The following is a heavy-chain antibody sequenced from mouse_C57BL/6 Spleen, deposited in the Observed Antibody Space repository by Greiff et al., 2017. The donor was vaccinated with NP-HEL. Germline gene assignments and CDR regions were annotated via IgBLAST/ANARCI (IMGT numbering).Heavy chain of an antibody. D-gene: IGHD2-1*01. CDR1: GYTFTDYN. Sequence: EVQLQQSGPELVKPGASVKLPCKASGYTFTDYNMDWVKQSHGKSLEWIGDINPNNGGTIYNQKFKGKATLTVDKSSSTAYMELRSLTSEDTAVYYCARRGDYGNSLFAYWGQGTLVTVSA. V-gene: IGHV1-18*01. CDR3: ARRGDYGNSLFAY. J-gene: IGHJ3*01. CDR2: INPNNGGT.